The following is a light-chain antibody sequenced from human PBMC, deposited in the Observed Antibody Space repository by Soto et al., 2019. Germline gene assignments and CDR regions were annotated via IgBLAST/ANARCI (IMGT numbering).Light chain of an antibody. CDR3: SSYTRSTSLVV. CDR2: EVT. CDR1: SSDVGFYKY. Sequence: QSALTQPASVSGSPGQSITISCTGPSSDVGFYKYVSWYQQHPGKAPKLMIYEVTNRPSGVSNRFSATKSGNTASLTISGLQAEDEADYYCSSYTRSTSLVVFGGGTKVTVL. J-gene: IGLJ2*01. V-gene: IGLV2-14*01.